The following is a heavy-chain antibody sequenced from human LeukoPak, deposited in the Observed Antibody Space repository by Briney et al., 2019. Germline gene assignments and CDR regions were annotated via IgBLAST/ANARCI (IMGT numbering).Heavy chain of an antibody. CDR3: ARDSAVGSGYHSYYFDY. V-gene: IGHV1-69*05. J-gene: IGHJ4*02. CDR1: GGTFSSYA. Sequence: SSVPVSCKASGGTFSSYAISWVRQAPGQGLEWMGGIIPIFGTANYAQKFQGRVTITTDESTSTAYMELSSLRSEDTAVYYCARDSAVGSGYHSYYFDYWGQGTLVTVSS. CDR2: IIPIFGTA. D-gene: IGHD5-12*01.